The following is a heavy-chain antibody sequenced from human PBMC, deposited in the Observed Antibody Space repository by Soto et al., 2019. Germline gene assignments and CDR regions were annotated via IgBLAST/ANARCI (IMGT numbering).Heavy chain of an antibody. V-gene: IGHV4-39*01. CDR3: ARHLSRLLGFQSLPLDY. CDR2: IYYSGST. D-gene: IGHD3-16*01. J-gene: IGHJ4*02. CDR1: GGSISSSSYY. Sequence: SETLSLTCTVSGGSISSSSYYWGWIRQPPGKGLEWIGSIYYSGSTYYNPSLKSRVTISVDTSKNQFSLKLSSVTAADTAVYYCARHLSRLLGFQSLPLDYWGQGTLVTVSS.